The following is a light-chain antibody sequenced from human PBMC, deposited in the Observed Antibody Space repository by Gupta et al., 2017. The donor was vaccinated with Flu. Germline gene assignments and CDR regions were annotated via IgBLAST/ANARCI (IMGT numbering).Light chain of an antibody. J-gene: IGKJ4*01. CDR3: QQYKDYPPT. CDR2: AGS. Sequence: GQAPKALIYAGSSLVRGVPSRFSGSATGTDFTLTINALQPEDFATYFCQQYKDYPPTFGGGTKVQI. V-gene: IGKV1-16*01.